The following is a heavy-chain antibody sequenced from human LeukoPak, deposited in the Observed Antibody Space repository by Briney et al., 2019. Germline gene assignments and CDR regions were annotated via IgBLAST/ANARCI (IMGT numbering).Heavy chain of an antibody. CDR1: GGSINSGSYY. Sequence: SETLSLTCTVSGGSINSGSYYWSWIRQPAGKGLEWIGRIYTSGSTKYNPSLKSRVTISVDTSKNQFSLKLSSVTAADTAVYYCVRSSSSIFDYWGQGTLVTVSS. D-gene: IGHD6-6*01. CDR3: VRSSSSIFDY. J-gene: IGHJ4*02. V-gene: IGHV4-61*02. CDR2: IYTSGST.